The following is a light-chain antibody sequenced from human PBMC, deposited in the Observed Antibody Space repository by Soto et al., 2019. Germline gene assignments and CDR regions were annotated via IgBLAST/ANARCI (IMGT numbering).Light chain of an antibody. CDR3: QQYGSSLWT. J-gene: IGKJ1*01. V-gene: IGKV3-20*01. Sequence: EIVLTQSPGTLSLSPGERATLSCRASQSVSSSYLAWYQQKPGQAPRLLIYGASSRATGIPDSFSGSGSWTDFTLTIIRLEHEDFAVYYCQQYGSSLWTFGQGTRVEIK. CDR1: QSVSSSY. CDR2: GAS.